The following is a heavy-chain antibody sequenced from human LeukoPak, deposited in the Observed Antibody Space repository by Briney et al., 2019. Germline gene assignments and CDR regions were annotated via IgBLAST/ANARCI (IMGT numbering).Heavy chain of an antibody. CDR2: IIPIFGTA. CDR1: GFTFSSYA. V-gene: IGHV1-69*01. J-gene: IGHJ4*02. CDR3: ARAGVGFWSGYVRYFDY. D-gene: IGHD3-3*01. Sequence: GGSLRLSCAASGFTFSSYAISWVRQAPGQGLEWMGGIIPIFGTANYAQKFQGRVTITADESTSTAYMELSSLRSEDTAVYYCARAGVGFWSGYVRYFDYWGQGTLVTVSS.